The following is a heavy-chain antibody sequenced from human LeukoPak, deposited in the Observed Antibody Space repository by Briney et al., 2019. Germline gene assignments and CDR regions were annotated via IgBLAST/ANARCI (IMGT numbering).Heavy chain of an antibody. CDR2: IYTSGST. CDR1: GGSISSGSYY. Sequence: SQTLSLTCTVSGGSISSGSYYWSWIRQPAGKGLEWIGRIYTSGSTNYNPSLKSRVTISVDTSKNQFSLKLSSVTAADTAVYYCRIRGYSYVLDYWGQGTLVTVSS. J-gene: IGHJ4*02. V-gene: IGHV4-61*02. CDR3: RIRGYSYVLDY. D-gene: IGHD5-18*01.